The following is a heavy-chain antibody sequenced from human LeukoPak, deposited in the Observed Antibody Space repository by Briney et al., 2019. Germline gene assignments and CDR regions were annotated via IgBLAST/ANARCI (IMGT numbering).Heavy chain of an antibody. CDR2: IYYSGST. CDR3: ARVEVGTLGY. D-gene: IGHD1-1*01. Sequence: SETLSLTCTVSGGSISSGDYYWSWIRQPPGKGLEWIGYIYYSGSTSYNPSLKSRVTISVDTSKNQFSLKLSSVTAADTAVYYCARVEVGTLGYWGQGTLVTVSS. V-gene: IGHV4-30-4*01. J-gene: IGHJ4*02. CDR1: GGSISSGDYY.